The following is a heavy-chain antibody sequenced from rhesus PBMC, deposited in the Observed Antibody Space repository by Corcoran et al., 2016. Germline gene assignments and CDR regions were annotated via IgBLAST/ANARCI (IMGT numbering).Heavy chain of an antibody. CDR2: ITGSGGNP. Sequence: QMQLQESGPGLVKPSETLSLTCAVSGGAISTTCWSWIRQPPGKGLDWVGRITGSGGNPAYHPSRMSLATISTVTYKIQFSLKLSAVTAADMALDYCARESPYYGSSLYCYALDSWGQGVVFTVSS. CDR3: ARESPYYGSSLYCYALDS. V-gene: IGHV4-173*01. J-gene: IGHJ6*01. D-gene: IGHD4-29*01. CDR1: GGAISTTC.